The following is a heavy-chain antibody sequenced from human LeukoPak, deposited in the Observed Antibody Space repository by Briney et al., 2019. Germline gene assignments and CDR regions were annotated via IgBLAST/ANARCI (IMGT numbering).Heavy chain of an antibody. D-gene: IGHD1-26*01. CDR3: ARGIPATNEGYYFDY. Sequence: PSETLSLTCSVSGGSITDYFWTWIRQPPGKGLEWIGYIYYNGVTNYNPSLKGRVTISIDTSKSQFSLKLRSVTAADTAVYYCARGIPATNEGYYFDYWGQGTLVTVSS. V-gene: IGHV4-59*01. CDR2: IYYNGVT. CDR1: GGSITDYF. J-gene: IGHJ4*02.